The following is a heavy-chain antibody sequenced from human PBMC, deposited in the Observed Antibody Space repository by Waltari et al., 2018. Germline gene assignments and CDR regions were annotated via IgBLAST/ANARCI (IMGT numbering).Heavy chain of an antibody. CDR1: GYTFTSYD. CDR2: MKPNGGNT. CDR3: ARGGLHAFDI. J-gene: IGHJ3*02. V-gene: IGHV1-8*01. Sequence: QVQLVQSGAEVKKPGASVKGSCKASGYTFTSYDINWVRQATGQGLEWMGWMKPNGGNTGSAQKCPGRVTMTRNTAISTADMELSSLRSEDTAVYYCARGGLHAFDIWGQGTMVTVSS.